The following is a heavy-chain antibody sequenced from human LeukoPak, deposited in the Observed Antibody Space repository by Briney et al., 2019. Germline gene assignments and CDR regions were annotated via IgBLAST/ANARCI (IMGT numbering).Heavy chain of an antibody. CDR3: ASPPRLGRWRTFDY. CDR1: GGSFSGYY. D-gene: IGHD2-15*01. CDR2: INHSGST. J-gene: IGHJ4*02. V-gene: IGHV4-34*01. Sequence: SETLSLTCAVYGGSFSGYYWSWIRQPPGKGLEWIGEINHSGSTNYNPSLKSRVTISVDTSKNQFSLKLSSVTAADTAVYYCASPPRLGRWRTFDYWGQGTLVTVSS.